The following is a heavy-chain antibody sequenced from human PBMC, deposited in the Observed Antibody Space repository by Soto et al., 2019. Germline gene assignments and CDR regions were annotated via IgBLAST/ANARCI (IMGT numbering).Heavy chain of an antibody. CDR1: GYSFTSYW. V-gene: IGHV5-51*01. D-gene: IGHD5-18*01. CDR3: ARHRGYSYGSLHYYGMDV. CDR2: IYPGDSDT. J-gene: IGHJ6*02. Sequence: PGESLKISCKGSGYSFTSYWIGCVRQMPGKGLEWMGIIYPGDSDTRYSPSFQGQVTISADKSISTAYLQWSSLKASDTAMYYCARHRGYSYGSLHYYGMDVWGQGTTVTVSS.